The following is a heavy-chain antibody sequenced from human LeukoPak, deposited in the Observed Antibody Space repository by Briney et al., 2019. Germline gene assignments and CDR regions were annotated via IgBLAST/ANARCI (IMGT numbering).Heavy chain of an antibody. J-gene: IGHJ5*02. V-gene: IGHV4-61*01. CDR1: GGSVSSGSYY. Sequence: PSETLSLTCTVSGGSVSSGSYYWSWIRQPPGKGLEWIGYIYYSGSTNYDPSLKSRVTISVDTSKNQFSLKLSSVTAADTAVYYCARDRKLSRGGNWLDPWGQGTLVIVSS. D-gene: IGHD2-15*01. CDR3: ARDRKLSRGGNWLDP. CDR2: IYYSGST.